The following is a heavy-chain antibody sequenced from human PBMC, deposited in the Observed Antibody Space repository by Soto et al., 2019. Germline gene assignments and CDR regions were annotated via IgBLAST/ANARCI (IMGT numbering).Heavy chain of an antibody. Sequence: EVQLLESGGDLVQPGRSLSLSCAASGFTFSGYAMSWVRQAPGTGLEWVSVIHGGGNSAYYADSVKGRFTISRDNSKNTLYLQMSRLRGEDTAVYYCATNRGRVTTSWHCDYWGQGTLVTVSS. J-gene: IGHJ4*02. CDR2: IHGGGNSA. V-gene: IGHV3-23*01. D-gene: IGHD4-17*01. CDR1: GFTFSGYA. CDR3: ATNRGRVTTSWHCDY.